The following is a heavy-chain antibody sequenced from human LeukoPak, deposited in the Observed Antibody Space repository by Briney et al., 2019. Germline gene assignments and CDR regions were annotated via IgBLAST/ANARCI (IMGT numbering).Heavy chain of an antibody. D-gene: IGHD1-26*01. J-gene: IGHJ6*02. CDR3: ASGSYYEDYYYGMDV. CDR2: IKQDGSEK. V-gene: IGHV3-7*03. CDR1: GFTFSSYW. Sequence: GGSLRLSCAASGFTFSSYWMSWVRQAPGKGLEWVANIKQDGSEKYYVDSVKGRFTISRDNAKNSLYLQMNSLRAEDTALYYCASGSYYEDYYYGMDVWGQGTTVTVSS.